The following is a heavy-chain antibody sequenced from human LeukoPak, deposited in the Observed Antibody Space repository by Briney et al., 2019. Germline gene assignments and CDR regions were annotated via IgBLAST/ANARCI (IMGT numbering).Heavy chain of an antibody. V-gene: IGHV1-24*01. D-gene: IGHD3-9*01. Sequence: ASVKVSCKASGYTFTGYYMHWVRQAPGKGLEWMGGFDPEDGETIYAQKFQGRVTMTEDTSTDTAYMELSSLRSEDTAVYYCATDSGPDYWLVSLDYWGQGTLVTVSS. CDR1: GYTFTGYY. J-gene: IGHJ4*02. CDR2: FDPEDGET. CDR3: ATDSGPDYWLVSLDY.